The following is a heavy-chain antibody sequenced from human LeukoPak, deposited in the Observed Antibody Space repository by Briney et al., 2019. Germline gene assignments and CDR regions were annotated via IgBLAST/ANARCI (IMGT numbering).Heavy chain of an antibody. V-gene: IGHV1-69*05. CDR3: ARETLISSTSIYSYMDV. Sequence: SVKLSCKASGSTFTNSGISWVRHAPGQGLEWMGGIIPLFGAANYAQKFQGRFTITTDESTSRAYMELSGLRTEDTAVYYCARETLISSTSIYSYMDVWGEGTTVTVP. D-gene: IGHD6-6*01. J-gene: IGHJ6*03. CDR1: GSTFTNSG. CDR2: IIPLFGAA.